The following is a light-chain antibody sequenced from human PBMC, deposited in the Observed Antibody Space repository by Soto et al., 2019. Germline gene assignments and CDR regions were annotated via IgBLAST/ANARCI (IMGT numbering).Light chain of an antibody. CDR3: SSYASGSIYV. Sequence: QSALAQPASVSGSPGQSITISCTGTSRDVGDYNSVSWYQQHPGKAPKLVIFEVSDRPSGVSNRFSGSKSGNTASLTISGLQPEDEADYYCSSYASGSIYVFGTGTQLTVL. J-gene: IGLJ1*01. CDR2: EVS. V-gene: IGLV2-14*01. CDR1: SRDVGDYNS.